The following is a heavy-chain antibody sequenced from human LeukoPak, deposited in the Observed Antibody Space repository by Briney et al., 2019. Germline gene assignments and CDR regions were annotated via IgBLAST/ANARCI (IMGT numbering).Heavy chain of an antibody. D-gene: IGHD6-19*01. CDR2: IIPIFGTA. CDR1: GGTFSSYA. CDR3: ATAWSGWYEVYFQH. Sequence: SVKVSCKASGGTFSSYAISWVRQAPGQGLEWMGGIIPIFGTANYAQKFQGRVTITADKSTSTAYMEPSSLRSEDTAVYYCATAWSGWYEVYFQHWGQGTLVTVSS. V-gene: IGHV1-69*06. J-gene: IGHJ1*01.